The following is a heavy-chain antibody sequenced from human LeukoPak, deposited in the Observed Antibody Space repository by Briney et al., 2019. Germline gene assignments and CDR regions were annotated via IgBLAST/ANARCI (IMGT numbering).Heavy chain of an antibody. J-gene: IGHJ4*02. Sequence: QPGGSLRLPCVVSGLTFSRDWMSWVRQAPGRGLEWLANIKHDGSEKHYVDSVKGRFTISRDNSKNSLYLQMNSLRAEDTAVYYCARVGTDFGDYFDYWGQGTLVTVSS. CDR2: IKHDGSEK. D-gene: IGHD4-17*01. CDR3: ARVGTDFGDYFDY. V-gene: IGHV3-7*05. CDR1: GLTFSRDW.